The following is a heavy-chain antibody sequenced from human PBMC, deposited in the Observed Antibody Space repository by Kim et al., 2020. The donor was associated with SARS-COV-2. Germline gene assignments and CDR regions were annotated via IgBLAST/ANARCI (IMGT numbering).Heavy chain of an antibody. CDR3: AKGKEYYDSSALSSMDV. Sequence: GGSLRLSCAASGFPFSAYGMHWVRQAPGKGLEWVAVISYDATNTYYVDSVKGRFTISRDTSKNTLYLQMNSLTTEDTAMYYCAKGKEYYDSSALSSMDVWGRGTTVTVSS. D-gene: IGHD3-22*01. CDR2: ISYDATNT. J-gene: IGHJ6*02. V-gene: IGHV3-30*18. CDR1: GFPFSAYG.